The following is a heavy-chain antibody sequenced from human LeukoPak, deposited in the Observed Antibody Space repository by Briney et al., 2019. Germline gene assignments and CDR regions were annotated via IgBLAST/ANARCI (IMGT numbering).Heavy chain of an antibody. Sequence: GGSLRLSCAASGFTFSIYSMNWVRQAPGKGLEWVSYISSSSSTIYYADSVKGRFTISRDNAKNSLYLQMNSLRAEDTAVYYCARDAYYYGSGIRSAFDIWGQGTMVTVSS. CDR3: ARDAYYYGSGIRSAFDI. CDR1: GFTFSIYS. V-gene: IGHV3-48*01. D-gene: IGHD3-10*01. CDR2: ISSSSSTI. J-gene: IGHJ3*02.